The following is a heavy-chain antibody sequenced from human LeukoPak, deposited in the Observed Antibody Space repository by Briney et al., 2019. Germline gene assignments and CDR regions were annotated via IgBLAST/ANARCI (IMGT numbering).Heavy chain of an antibody. Sequence: GGSLRLSCAASGFTFSNYAMHWVRQAPGKGLEWVAVISYDGSDKYYADSVKGRFTISRDNSKNTLYLQMNSLRPEDTAVYYCARDWGRRYSSGWYGDFDYWGQGTLVTVSS. J-gene: IGHJ4*02. CDR1: GFTFSNYA. CDR2: ISYDGSDK. V-gene: IGHV3-30-3*01. D-gene: IGHD6-19*01. CDR3: ARDWGRRYSSGWYGDFDY.